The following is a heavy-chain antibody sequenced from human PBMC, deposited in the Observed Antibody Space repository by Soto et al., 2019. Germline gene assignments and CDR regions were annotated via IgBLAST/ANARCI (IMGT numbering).Heavy chain of an antibody. V-gene: IGHV3-23*01. Sequence: GGSLRLSCAASGFTFSNYAVTWVRQTPGKGLEWVSGISGSGGGTYYADSVKGRFTISRDNSKSTLYLQMNGLRAGDTAVYYCAKVSLGATTITDYYYYGLDVWGQGATVTVSS. CDR2: ISGSGGGT. D-gene: IGHD1-26*01. CDR1: GFTFSNYA. CDR3: AKVSLGATTITDYYYYGLDV. J-gene: IGHJ6*02.